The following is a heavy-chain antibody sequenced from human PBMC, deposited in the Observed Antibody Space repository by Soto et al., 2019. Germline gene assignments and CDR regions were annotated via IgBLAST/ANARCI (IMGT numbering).Heavy chain of an antibody. V-gene: IGHV4-4*02. J-gene: IGHJ4*02. CDR3: ARTRQSCTTSRCHDVYFDF. D-gene: IGHD2-8*01. Sequence: SETLSLTCAVFGDSMNTNNWWSCVRQTPGKGLEWIGEIHHNGDTTYTPSLKSRVTMSLDKSKYHFSLSLTSVPAADAAVYYCARTRQSCTTSRCHDVYFDFWGRGTLVTVSS. CDR1: GDSMNTNNW. CDR2: IHHNGDT.